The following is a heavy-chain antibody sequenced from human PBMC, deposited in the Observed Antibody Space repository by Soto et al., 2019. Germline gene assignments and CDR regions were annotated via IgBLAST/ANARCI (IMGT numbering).Heavy chain of an antibody. J-gene: IGHJ6*02. CDR2: INHSGST. CDR1: GGSFSGYY. CDR3: ATVIGIHYYYGMDV. V-gene: IGHV4-34*01. Sequence: QVQLQQWGAGLLKPSETLSLTCAVYGGSFSGYYWRWIRQPPGKGLEWIGEINHSGSTNYNQYLKSRVTISVDTSTNQCSLKLISVTAADTAVYYCATVIGIHYYYGMDVWGQGTTVTVSS.